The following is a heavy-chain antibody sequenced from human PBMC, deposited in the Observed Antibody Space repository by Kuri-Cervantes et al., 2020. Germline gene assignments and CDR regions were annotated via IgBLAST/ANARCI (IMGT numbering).Heavy chain of an antibody. V-gene: IGHV3-30-3*01. D-gene: IGHD2-2*01. Sequence: GESLKISCAASGFTFDDYAMHWVRQTPGQGLEWVTAMSYDGINKFYADSVKGRFTISRDNSKNTLYLQMNSLRAEDTAVYYCARGIGYCSSTSCPPYYYYMDVWGKGTTVTVSS. CDR3: ARGIGYCSSTSCPPYYYYMDV. J-gene: IGHJ6*03. CDR2: MSYDGINK. CDR1: GFTFDDYA.